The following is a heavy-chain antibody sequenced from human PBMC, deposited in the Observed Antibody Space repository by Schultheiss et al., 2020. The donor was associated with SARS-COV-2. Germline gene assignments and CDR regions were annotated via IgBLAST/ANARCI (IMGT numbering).Heavy chain of an antibody. CDR2: IYYSGST. CDR1: GYSISSGYY. J-gene: IGHJ5*02. V-gene: IGHV4-38-2*01. D-gene: IGHD3-10*01. CDR3: ARHWKTYYYGSGLAEGGNWFDP. Sequence: SETLSLTCAVSGYSISSGYYWSWIRQPPGKGLEWIGYIYYSGSTYYNPSLKSRVTISVDTSKNQFSLKLSSVTAADTAVYYCARHWKTYYYGSGLAEGGNWFDPWGQGTLVTVSS.